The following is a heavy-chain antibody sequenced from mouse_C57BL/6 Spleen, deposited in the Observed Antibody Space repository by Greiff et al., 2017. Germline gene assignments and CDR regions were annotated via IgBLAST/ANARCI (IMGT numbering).Heavy chain of an antibody. D-gene: IGHD2-5*01. V-gene: IGHV1-15*01. CDR1: GYTFTDYE. J-gene: IGHJ3*01. CDR3: TRSGYSNYGFAY. Sequence: VKLVESGAELVRPGASVTLSCKASGYTFTDYEMHWVKQTPVHGLEWIGAIDPETGGTAYNQKFKGKAILTADKSSSTAYMELRSLTSEDSAVYYCTRSGYSNYGFAYWGQGTLVTVSA. CDR2: IDPETGGT.